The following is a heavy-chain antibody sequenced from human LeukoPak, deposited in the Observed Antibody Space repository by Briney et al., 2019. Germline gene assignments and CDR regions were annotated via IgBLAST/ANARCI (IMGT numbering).Heavy chain of an antibody. CDR3: AREEGGYFNY. CDR2: ISGSGGST. D-gene: IGHD3-16*01. J-gene: IGHJ4*02. CDR1: GFTFSTYG. Sequence: GGSLRLSCAASGFTFSTYGMSWVRQAPGKGLEWVSIISGSGGSTLYADSVKGRFTISRDNAKNSLYLQMSSLRAEDTALYYCAREEGGYFNYWGQGTLVTVSS. V-gene: IGHV3-23*01.